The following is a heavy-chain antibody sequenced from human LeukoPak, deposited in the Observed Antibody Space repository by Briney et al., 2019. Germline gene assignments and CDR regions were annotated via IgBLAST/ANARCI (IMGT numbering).Heavy chain of an antibody. CDR1: GFTFSSYA. V-gene: IGHV3-64*01. D-gene: IGHD3-22*01. CDR2: ISSNGGST. J-gene: IGHJ4*02. Sequence: GSLRLSCAASGFTFSSYAMHWVRQAPGKGLEYVSAISSNGGSTYYANSVKGRFTISRDNSKNTLYLQMGSLRAEDMAVYYCARTGGAATYYYDSSGYFFDYWGQGTLVTVSS. CDR3: ARTGGAATYYYDSSGYFFDY.